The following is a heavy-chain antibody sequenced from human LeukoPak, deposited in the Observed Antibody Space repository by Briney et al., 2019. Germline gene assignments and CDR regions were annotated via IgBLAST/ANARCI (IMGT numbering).Heavy chain of an antibody. CDR2: ISGSGGST. Sequence: GGSLRLSCAASGFTFSSYAMSWVRQAPGKGLEWVSAISGSGGSTYYADSVKGRFTISRDNAKNSLYLQMNSLRAEDTAVYYCARVPDYYYYYMDVWGKGTTVTVSS. V-gene: IGHV3-23*01. CDR3: ARVPDYYYYYMDV. CDR1: GFTFSSYA. D-gene: IGHD1-14*01. J-gene: IGHJ6*03.